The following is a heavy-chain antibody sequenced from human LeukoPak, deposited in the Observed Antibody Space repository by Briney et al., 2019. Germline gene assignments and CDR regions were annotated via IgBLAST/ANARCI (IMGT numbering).Heavy chain of an antibody. V-gene: IGHV4-59*01. Sequence: SETLSLSCTVSGGSISSYYWSWIRQPPGKGLEWVGYNYYSGSTNYNPSLKSRVTISVDTSKNQFSLKLSSVTAADTAVYYCATPSITGTIDAFDIWGQGTMVTVSS. CDR2: NYYSGST. D-gene: IGHD1-20*01. J-gene: IGHJ3*02. CDR3: ATPSITGTIDAFDI. CDR1: GGSISSYY.